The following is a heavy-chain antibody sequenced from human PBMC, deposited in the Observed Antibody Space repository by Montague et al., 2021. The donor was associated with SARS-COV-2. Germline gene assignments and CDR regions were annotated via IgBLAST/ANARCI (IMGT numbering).Heavy chain of an antibody. Sequence: SETLSLTCAVYGGSFSGYYWSWIRQPPGKGLEWIGEINHSGSTNYNPSLKSRVTISVDTSKNQFSLKLSSVTAADTAVYYCARVYDYVWGSYRYLHWFDSWGQGTLVTVSS. D-gene: IGHD3-16*02. CDR3: ARVYDYVWGSYRYLHWFDS. J-gene: IGHJ5*01. V-gene: IGHV4-34*01. CDR1: GGSFSGYY. CDR2: INHSGST.